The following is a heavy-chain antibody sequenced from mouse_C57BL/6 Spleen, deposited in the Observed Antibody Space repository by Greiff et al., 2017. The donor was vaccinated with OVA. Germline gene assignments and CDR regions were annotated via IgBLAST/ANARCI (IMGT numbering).Heavy chain of an antibody. V-gene: IGHV7-4*01. J-gene: IGHJ1*03. CDR1: GFTFTDYY. Sequence: DVHLVESGGGLVQPGASLRLSCAASGFTFTDYYMRWVRQPPGQAPEWLALIRNYANGYTTEYTASVKGRFTISRDNSQNILYLQMNTVRAEDSATYSCVKAVPYFEVWGTGTTVSVST. CDR3: VKAVPYFEV. CDR2: IRNYANGYTT.